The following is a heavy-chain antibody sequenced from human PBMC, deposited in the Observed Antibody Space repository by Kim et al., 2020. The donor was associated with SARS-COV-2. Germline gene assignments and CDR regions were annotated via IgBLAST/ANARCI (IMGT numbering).Heavy chain of an antibody. V-gene: IGHV4-31*02. CDR3: ARAPGYFDWLYHDY. Sequence: YNPSLKSRLRMTVDTSKSQFSVKLSSVTAAETAVYYCARAPGYFDWLYHDYWGQGTLVTVSS. D-gene: IGHD3-9*01. J-gene: IGHJ4*02.